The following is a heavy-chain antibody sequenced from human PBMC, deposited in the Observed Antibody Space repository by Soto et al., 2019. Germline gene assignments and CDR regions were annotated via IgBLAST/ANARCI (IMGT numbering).Heavy chain of an antibody. V-gene: IGHV4-34*01. CDR2: INHSGST. J-gene: IGHJ5*02. Sequence: SETLSLTCAVYGGSFSGYYWSWIRQPPGKGLEWIGEINHSGSTNYNPSLKSRVTISVDTSKNQFSLKLSSVTAADTAVYYCARGLRGFNWFDPWGQGTLVTVS. CDR3: ARGLRGFNWFDP. D-gene: IGHD4-17*01. CDR1: GGSFSGYY.